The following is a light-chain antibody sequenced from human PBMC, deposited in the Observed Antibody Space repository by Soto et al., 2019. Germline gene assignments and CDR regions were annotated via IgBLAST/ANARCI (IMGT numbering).Light chain of an antibody. CDR1: QSISTW. Sequence: DIQESQSPSTLSASVGDRVTITCRASQSISTWLAWYQQKPGKAPKLLIYKASSLESGVPSRFSGSGSGTEFTLTISSLQPDDSATYYCQQYINRWTFGQGTKV. V-gene: IGKV1-5*03. CDR3: QQYINRWT. J-gene: IGKJ1*01. CDR2: KAS.